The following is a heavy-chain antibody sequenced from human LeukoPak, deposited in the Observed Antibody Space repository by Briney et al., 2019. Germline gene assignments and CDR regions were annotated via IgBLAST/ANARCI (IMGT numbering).Heavy chain of an antibody. J-gene: IGHJ3*01. Sequence: ASVKVSCKVPGYTLTELSMHWVRQAPGKGLEWMGGFDSEDGETVYAQKFQGRVTMTEDTSTDTAYMELSSLRSGDTAVYYCATGISHYDRSGYYRSDTFDLWGQGTMVTVSS. CDR1: GYTLTELS. V-gene: IGHV1-24*01. CDR3: ATGISHYDRSGYYRSDTFDL. CDR2: FDSEDGET. D-gene: IGHD3-22*01.